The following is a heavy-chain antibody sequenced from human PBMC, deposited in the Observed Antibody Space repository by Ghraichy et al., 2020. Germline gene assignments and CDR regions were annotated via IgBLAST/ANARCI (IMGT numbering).Heavy chain of an antibody. Sequence: GESLNISCAASGFTFSSYAMSWVRQAPGKGLEWVSAISGSGGSTYYADSVKGRFTISRDNSKNTLYLQMNSLRAEDTAVYYCAKDLYYYDSSGYHWAFDIWGQGTMVTVSS. D-gene: IGHD3-22*01. V-gene: IGHV3-23*01. J-gene: IGHJ3*02. CDR2: ISGSGGST. CDR1: GFTFSSYA. CDR3: AKDLYYYDSSGYHWAFDI.